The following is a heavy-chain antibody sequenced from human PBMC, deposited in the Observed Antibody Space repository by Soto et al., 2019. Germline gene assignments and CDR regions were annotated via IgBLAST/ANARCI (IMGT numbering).Heavy chain of an antibody. D-gene: IGHD3-10*01. Sequence: GGSLRLSCAASGFTFSSYAMSWVRQAPGKGLEWVSAISGSGGSTYYADSVKGRFTISRDNSKNTLYLQMNSLRAEDTAVYYCAKDLISRITMVRGVYFDYWGQGTLVTVSS. CDR2: ISGSGGST. CDR3: AKDLISRITMVRGVYFDY. V-gene: IGHV3-23*01. J-gene: IGHJ4*02. CDR1: GFTFSSYA.